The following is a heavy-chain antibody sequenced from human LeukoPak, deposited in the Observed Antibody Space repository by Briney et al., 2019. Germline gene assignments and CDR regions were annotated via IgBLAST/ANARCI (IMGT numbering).Heavy chain of an antibody. J-gene: IGHJ4*02. CDR1: GFTFSSYS. CDR3: ARDTLFDY. Sequence: GGSLRLSCAASGFTFSSYSMNWVRQAPGKGLEWVSYISSSSSTIYYADSVKGRFTISRDNAKNSLYLQMNSLRAEDTAVYYCARDTLFDYWGQGTLVTISS. V-gene: IGHV3-48*04. CDR2: ISSSSSTI.